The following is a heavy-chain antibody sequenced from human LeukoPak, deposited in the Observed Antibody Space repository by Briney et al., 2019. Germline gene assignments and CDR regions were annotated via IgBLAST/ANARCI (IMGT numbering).Heavy chain of an antibody. J-gene: IGHJ4*02. Sequence: SETLSLTCAVYGGSFSGYYWSWIRLPPGKGLEWIGEINHSGSTNYNPSLKSRVTISVDTSKNQFPLKLSSVTAADTAVYYCARSGIAAADFDYWGQGTLVTVSS. CDR3: ARSGIAAADFDY. CDR1: GGSFSGYY. CDR2: INHSGST. D-gene: IGHD6-13*01. V-gene: IGHV4-34*01.